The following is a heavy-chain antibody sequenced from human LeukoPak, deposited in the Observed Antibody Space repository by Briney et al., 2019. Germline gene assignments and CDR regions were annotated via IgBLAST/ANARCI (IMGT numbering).Heavy chain of an antibody. J-gene: IGHJ4*02. CDR1: GFTLSSYG. CDR3: AKTSNYYDSSAYSD. CDR2: IRYDGSNK. D-gene: IGHD3-22*01. V-gene: IGHV3-30*02. Sequence: GGSLRLSCAAAGFTLSSYGMHWVRQAPGKGLEWVAFIRYDGSNKYYADSVEGRFTISRDSSKNTLYLQMNSLRAEDTAVYYCAKTSNYYDSSAYSDWGQGTLVTVSS.